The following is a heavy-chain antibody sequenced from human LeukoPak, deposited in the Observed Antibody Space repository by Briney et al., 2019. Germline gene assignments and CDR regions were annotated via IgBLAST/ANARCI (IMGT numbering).Heavy chain of an antibody. Sequence: GRSLRLSCAASGFTFSSYAMHWVRQAPGKGLEWVAVISYDGSNKYYADSVKGRFTISRDNSKNTLYLQMNSLRAEDTAVYYCARRGIAARPEDYWGQGTLVTVSS. J-gene: IGHJ4*02. V-gene: IGHV3-30-3*01. CDR1: GFTFSSYA. CDR2: ISYDGSNK. CDR3: ARRGIAARPEDY. D-gene: IGHD6-6*01.